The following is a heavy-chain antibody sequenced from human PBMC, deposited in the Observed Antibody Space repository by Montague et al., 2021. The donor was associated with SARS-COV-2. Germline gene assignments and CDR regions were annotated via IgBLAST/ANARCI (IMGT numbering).Heavy chain of an antibody. CDR1: GFTFSDYY. J-gene: IGHJ6*02. V-gene: IGHV3-11*06. CDR2: ISSSSSYQ. Sequence: SLRLSCAASGFTFSDYYMRWIRQAPGKGLEWVSYISSSSSYQNYADSVKGRFRISRDNAKNSLYLQMNSLGAEDTAVYYCARDQQLGWGGMDVWGQGTTVTVCS. CDR3: ARDQQLGWGGMDV. D-gene: IGHD6-13*01.